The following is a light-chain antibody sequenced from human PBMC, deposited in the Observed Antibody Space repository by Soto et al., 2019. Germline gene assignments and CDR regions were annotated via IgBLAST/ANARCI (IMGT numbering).Light chain of an antibody. Sequence: EIVLTQSPGTLSVSPAARVPLSCRARQSISINLAWYPHNPGQAPRLLTHGASTRATGVPARISGSGSGTEFPLTISSLQPEDFAVYYCQQFRNWPWTFGQGTKVE. CDR3: QQFRNWPWT. V-gene: IGKV3D-15*01. CDR1: QSISIN. CDR2: GAS. J-gene: IGKJ1*01.